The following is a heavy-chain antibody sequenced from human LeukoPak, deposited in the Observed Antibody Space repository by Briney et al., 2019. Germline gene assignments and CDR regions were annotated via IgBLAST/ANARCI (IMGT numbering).Heavy chain of an antibody. Sequence: GGSLRLSCAASGFSFSSYAMSWVRQAPGKGLEWVSAISGSGGSTYYADSVKGRFTISRDNSKNTLYLQMNSLRAEDTAVYYCAKGPYNWGDFDYWGQGTLVTVSS. V-gene: IGHV3-23*01. D-gene: IGHD7-27*01. CDR2: ISGSGGST. J-gene: IGHJ4*02. CDR3: AKGPYNWGDFDY. CDR1: GFSFSSYA.